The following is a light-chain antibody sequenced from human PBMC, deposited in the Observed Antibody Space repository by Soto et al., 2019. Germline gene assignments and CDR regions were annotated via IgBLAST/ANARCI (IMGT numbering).Light chain of an antibody. J-gene: IGLJ3*02. CDR1: SSNLGAGYD. CDR2: GNR. Sequence: QLVLTQPPAVSGAPGQRVTISCTGNSSNLGAGYDVHWYQQLPGAAPKLVIFGNRNRPSGVPERFSGSKSGTSASLAITGLQAEDEAEYYCQAYDYSLTASVFGGGTKLTVL. V-gene: IGLV1-40*01. CDR3: QAYDYSLTASV.